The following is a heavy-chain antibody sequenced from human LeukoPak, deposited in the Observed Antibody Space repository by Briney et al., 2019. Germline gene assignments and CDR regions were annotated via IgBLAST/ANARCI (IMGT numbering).Heavy chain of an antibody. V-gene: IGHV3-66*01. CDR3: ATGNQWLAFDY. CDR1: GFTFSGNY. Sequence: PGGSLRLSCAASGFTFSGNYMSWVRQAPGKGLDWVSVIRSGDITNYADSVKGRFTISRDYSKNTLYLQMSSLRAEDTAVYYCATGNQWLAFDYWGQGTLVTVSS. D-gene: IGHD6-19*01. CDR2: IRSGDIT. J-gene: IGHJ4*02.